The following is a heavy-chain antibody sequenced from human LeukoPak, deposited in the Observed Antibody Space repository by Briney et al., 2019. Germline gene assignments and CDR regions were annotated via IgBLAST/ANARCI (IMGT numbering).Heavy chain of an antibody. CDR1: GYTFTSYY. CDR3: ARDQPSYYATNYYMDV. J-gene: IGHJ6*03. V-gene: IGHV1-46*01. Sequence: ASVKVSCKASGYTFTSYYMHWVRQAPGQGLEWMGIINPSGGSTSYAQKFQGRVTMTRDTSTSTVYMELSSLRSEDTAVYYCARDQPSYYATNYYMDVWGKGTTVTISS. D-gene: IGHD3-3*01. CDR2: INPSGGST.